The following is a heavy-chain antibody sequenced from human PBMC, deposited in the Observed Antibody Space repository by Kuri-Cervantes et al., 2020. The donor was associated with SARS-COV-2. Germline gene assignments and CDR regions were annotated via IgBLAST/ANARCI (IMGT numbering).Heavy chain of an antibody. V-gene: IGHV4-34*01. CDR2: INHSGST. J-gene: IGHJ6*02. D-gene: IGHD6-19*01. Sequence: GSLRLSCAVYGGSFSGYYWSWIRQPPGKELEWIGEINHSGSTNYNPSLKSRVTISVDTSKNQFSLKLSSVTAADTAVYYCARGVGAAVAGTLITIYYYYGMDVWGQGTTVTVSS. CDR1: GGSFSGYY. CDR3: ARGVGAAVAGTLITIYYYYGMDV.